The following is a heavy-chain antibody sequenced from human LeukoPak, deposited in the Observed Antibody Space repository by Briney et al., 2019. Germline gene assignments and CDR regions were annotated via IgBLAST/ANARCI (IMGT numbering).Heavy chain of an antibody. D-gene: IGHD3-10*01. CDR1: GYPITSSYY. Sequence: SETLSLTCAVSGYPITSSYYWGWIRQSPEKGLEWIGSVYRSGSTYYNLSLKSRVTISVDTSKNQFSLKLSSVTAADTAVYYCARHVFRPSYGSFYFDYWGQGTLVTVSS. J-gene: IGHJ4*02. CDR3: ARHVFRPSYGSFYFDY. CDR2: VYRSGST. V-gene: IGHV4-38-2*01.